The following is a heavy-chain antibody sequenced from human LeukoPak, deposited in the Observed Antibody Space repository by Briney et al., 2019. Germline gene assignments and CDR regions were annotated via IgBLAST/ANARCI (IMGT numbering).Heavy chain of an antibody. CDR2: INPNSGGT. V-gene: IGHV1-2*02. CDR1: GYTFTGYY. Sequence: ASVKVSCKASGYTFTGYYMHWLRQAPGQGLEWMGWINPNSGGTNYAQKFQGRVTMTRDTSISTAYMELSRLRSDDTAVYYCARGTGEGYTYGLYYFDYWGQGTLVTVSS. J-gene: IGHJ4*02. D-gene: IGHD5-18*01. CDR3: ARGTGEGYTYGLYYFDY.